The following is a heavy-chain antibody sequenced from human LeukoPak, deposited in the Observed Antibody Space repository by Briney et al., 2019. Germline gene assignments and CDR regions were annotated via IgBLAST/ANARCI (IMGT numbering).Heavy chain of an antibody. D-gene: IGHD2-21*02. Sequence: AAVKLSCKPSGNTFTGHYIHWVRQAPGQGLEWMGWINHNSGATDYAQKFQGRVTMTSDTSISTAYVELSRLRSDDTAVYYCASQVLTDYYFDSWGQGTLLTVSS. CDR3: ASQVLTDYYFDS. J-gene: IGHJ4*02. CDR2: INHNSGAT. CDR1: GNTFTGHY. V-gene: IGHV1-2*02.